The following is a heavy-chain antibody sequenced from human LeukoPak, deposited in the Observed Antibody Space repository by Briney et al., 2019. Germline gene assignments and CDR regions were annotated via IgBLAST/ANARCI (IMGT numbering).Heavy chain of an antibody. CDR3: VRDGSFDY. CDR1: GYTFISYY. CDR2: INPDSGGT. J-gene: IGHJ4*02. V-gene: IGHV1-2*02. Sequence: ASVKVSCKASGYTFISYYMHWVRQAPGQGLEWMGWINPDSGGTNYAQKFQGRITMTRDTSINTVYMELSRLGSDDTAVFYCVRDGSFDYWGQGTLVTVSS.